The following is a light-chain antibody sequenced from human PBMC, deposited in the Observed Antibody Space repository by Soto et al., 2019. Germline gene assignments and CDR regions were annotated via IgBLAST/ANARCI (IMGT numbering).Light chain of an antibody. CDR3: CSYAGSSTWV. Sequence: QSALTQPASVSGSPGQSITISCTGTSSDVGSYKLVSWYQQHPGKAPKLMIYEGTKRPSGVSDRFSGSKSGKTASLTISGLKTEDEADYYCCSYAGSSTWVFGGGTKLTVL. J-gene: IGLJ3*02. V-gene: IGLV2-23*01. CDR1: SSDVGSYKL. CDR2: EGT.